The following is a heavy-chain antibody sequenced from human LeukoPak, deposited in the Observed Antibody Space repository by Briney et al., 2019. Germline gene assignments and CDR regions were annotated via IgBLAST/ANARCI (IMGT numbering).Heavy chain of an antibody. CDR3: ARRFRD. D-gene: IGHD5-24*01. V-gene: IGHV3-48*03. Sequence: GGSLRLSCVGSGLTFSGFEMNWVRQAPGKGLEWVSHIRGDGTIKTYADSVKGRFTISRDNAKNSLYLQMNSLRAEDTGIYYCARRFRDWGQGTLVTVSS. J-gene: IGHJ4*02. CDR1: GLTFSGFE. CDR2: IRGDGTIK.